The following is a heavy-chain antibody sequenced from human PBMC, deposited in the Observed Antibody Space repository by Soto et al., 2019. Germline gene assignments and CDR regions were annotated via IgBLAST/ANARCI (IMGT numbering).Heavy chain of an antibody. Sequence: QVQLVESGGGLVKPGGSLRLSCAASGFSFSDYYMSWIRQAPGMGLGWVSYISKSGSSKNYADSVRGRFTISRDNAKNALYLQMNSLRAEDTAVYYCARHAAASGWFDPWGQGTLVTASS. CDR2: ISKSGSSK. CDR1: GFSFSDYY. D-gene: IGHD2-2*01. V-gene: IGHV3-11*05. J-gene: IGHJ5*02. CDR3: ARHAAASGWFDP.